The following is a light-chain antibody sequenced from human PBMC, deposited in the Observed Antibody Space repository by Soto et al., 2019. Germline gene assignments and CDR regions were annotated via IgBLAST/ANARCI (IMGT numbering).Light chain of an antibody. CDR1: QDVSTN. CDR3: QHYNNWPPYS. CDR2: GAS. Sequence: ETVMTQSPDTLPVSPGESATLSCRASQDVSTNLAWFQQKPGQTPRLVLYGASKRATGIPARFSGSGSGRHFTLTISSLQSEDFGVYYCQHYNNWPPYSFGQGTKVEIK. J-gene: IGKJ2*03. V-gene: IGKV3-15*01.